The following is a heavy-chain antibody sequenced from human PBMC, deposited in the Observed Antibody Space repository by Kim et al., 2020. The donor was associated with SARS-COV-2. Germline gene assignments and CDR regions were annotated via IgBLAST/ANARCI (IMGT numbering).Heavy chain of an antibody. CDR3: ARDFPVATVNEGFVGY. D-gene: IGHD4-4*01. V-gene: IGHV3-53*01. J-gene: IGHJ4*02. Sequence: SVKGRFTISRDNSTNTLYLQMNSLRAEDTAVYYCARDFPVATVNEGFVGYWGQGTLVTVSS.